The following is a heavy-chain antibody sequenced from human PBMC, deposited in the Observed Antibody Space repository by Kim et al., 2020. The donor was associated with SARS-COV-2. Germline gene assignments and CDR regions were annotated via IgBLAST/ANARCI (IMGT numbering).Heavy chain of an antibody. CDR2: ISGDGGST. Sequence: GGSLRLSCAASGFTLDDYAMHWVRQAPGKGLEWVSLISGDGGSTYYADSVKGRFTISRDNSKNSLYLQMNSLRNEDTALYYCAKDIRGYYDFWSGYYPIYGMDVWGQGTTVTFSS. D-gene: IGHD3-3*01. CDR3: AKDIRGYYDFWSGYYPIYGMDV. V-gene: IGHV3-43*02. J-gene: IGHJ6*02. CDR1: GFTLDDYA.